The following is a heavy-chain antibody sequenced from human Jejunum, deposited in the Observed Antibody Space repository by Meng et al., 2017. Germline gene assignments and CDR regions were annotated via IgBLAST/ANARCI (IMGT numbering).Heavy chain of an antibody. CDR1: GFTFSIYA. CDR3: ARCSSTGCHRGWFDP. Sequence: GESLKISCAASGFTFSIYAMSWVRQAPGKGLEWVSAISPSSSSIQYADSLKGRFTISRDNAYNSLYLEMNSLRAEDTAVYYCARCSSTGCHRGWFDPWGQGTLVTVSS. J-gene: IGHJ5*02. V-gene: IGHV3-21*01. CDR2: ISPSSSSI. D-gene: IGHD2-2*01.